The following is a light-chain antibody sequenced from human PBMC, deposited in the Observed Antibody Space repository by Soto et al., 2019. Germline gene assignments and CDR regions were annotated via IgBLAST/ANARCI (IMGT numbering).Light chain of an antibody. Sequence: EIVLTQSPGTLSLSPGESATLSCRASQTISGTLAWYQQKPGQAPRLLIYDASNRATGIPARFSGSGSGTDFTLTISSLEPEDFAVYYGQQRSNWPRITVGQGTRLEIK. CDR3: QQRSNWPRIT. J-gene: IGKJ5*01. V-gene: IGKV3-11*01. CDR1: QTISGT. CDR2: DAS.